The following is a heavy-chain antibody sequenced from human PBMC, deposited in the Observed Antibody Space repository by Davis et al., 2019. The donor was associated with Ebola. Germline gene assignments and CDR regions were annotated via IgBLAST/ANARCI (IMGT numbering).Heavy chain of an antibody. V-gene: IGHV4-34*01. CDR2: INHSGNT. CDR3: ARAGAGQQLVDY. D-gene: IGHD6-13*01. J-gene: IGHJ4*02. Sequence: MPGGSLRLSCAASGFTFTSYSMNWIRQPLGKGLEWIGEINHSGNTNYNPSLKSRVTISVDTSKNQFSLKMRSVTAADTALYYCARAGAGQQLVDYWGQGILVTVSS. CDR1: GFTFTSYS.